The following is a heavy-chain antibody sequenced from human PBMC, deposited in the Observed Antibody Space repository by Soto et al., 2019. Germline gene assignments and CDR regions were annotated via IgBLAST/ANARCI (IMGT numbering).Heavy chain of an antibody. D-gene: IGHD3-22*01. Sequence: PSETLSLTCTVSGGSISSGGYYWSWIRQHPGKGLEWIGYIYYSGSTYYNPSLKSRVTISVDTSKNQFSLKLSSVTAADTAVYYCARALYHYYDSSGYQQGPFHARELDVWGQGTTVTVSS. CDR3: ARALYHYYDSSGYQQGPFHARELDV. CDR2: IYYSGST. J-gene: IGHJ6*02. V-gene: IGHV4-31*03. CDR1: GGSISSGGYY.